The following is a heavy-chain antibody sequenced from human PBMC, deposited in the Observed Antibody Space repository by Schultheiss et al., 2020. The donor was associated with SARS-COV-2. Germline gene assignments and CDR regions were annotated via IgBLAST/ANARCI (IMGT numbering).Heavy chain of an antibody. Sequence: SGPTLVKPTETLTLTCTVSGFSLSNARMGVSWIRQPPGKALEWLARIDWDDDKYYSTSLKTRLTISKDTSKNQVVLTMTNMDPVDTATYYCALTISSSIDYWGQGTLVTVSS. CDR2: IDWDDDK. CDR1: GFSLSNARMG. J-gene: IGHJ4*02. CDR3: ALTISSSIDY. D-gene: IGHD6-6*01. V-gene: IGHV2-70*11.